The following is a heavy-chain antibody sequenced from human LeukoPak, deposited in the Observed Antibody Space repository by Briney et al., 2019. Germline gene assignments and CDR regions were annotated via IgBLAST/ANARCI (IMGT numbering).Heavy chain of an antibody. D-gene: IGHD6-6*01. CDR1: GASISTYY. CDR3: ARHSTIEPRPDY. CDR2: IFYSGSTN. J-gene: IGHJ4*02. Sequence: SETLSLTCTVSGASISTYYWSWLRQPPVKGLEWIGCIFYSGSTNSGNTNYNPSLKSRVTISVDTSKNQFSLKLSSVTAADTAVYYCARHSTIEPRPDYWGQGTLVTVSS. V-gene: IGHV4-59*08.